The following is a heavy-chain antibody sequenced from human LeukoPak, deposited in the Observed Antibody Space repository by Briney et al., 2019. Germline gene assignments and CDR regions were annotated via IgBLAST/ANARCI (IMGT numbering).Heavy chain of an antibody. CDR3: ARDLSGIAVAGSFDY. J-gene: IGHJ4*02. Sequence: SEALSLTCTVSGVSISSYYWSWIRQPAGKGLEWIGRIYTSGSTNYNPSLKSRVTMSVDTSKNQFSLKLSSVTAADTAVYYCARDLSGIAVAGSFDYWGQGTLVTVSS. CDR2: IYTSGST. CDR1: GVSISSYY. D-gene: IGHD6-19*01. V-gene: IGHV4-4*07.